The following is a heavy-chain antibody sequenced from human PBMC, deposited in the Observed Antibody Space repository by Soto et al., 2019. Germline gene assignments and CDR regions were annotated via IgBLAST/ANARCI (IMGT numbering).Heavy chain of an antibody. CDR2: IIPIFGTA. CDR3: ARDPYYGGKIYYYYGMDV. J-gene: IGHJ6*02. V-gene: IGHV1-69*13. CDR1: GGTFSSYA. D-gene: IGHD4-17*01. Sequence: SVKVSCKASGGTFSSYAISWVRQAPGQGLEWMGRIIPIFGTANYAQKFQGRVTITADESTSTAYMELSSLRSEDTAVYYCARDPYYGGKIYYYYGMDVWGQGTTVTVSS.